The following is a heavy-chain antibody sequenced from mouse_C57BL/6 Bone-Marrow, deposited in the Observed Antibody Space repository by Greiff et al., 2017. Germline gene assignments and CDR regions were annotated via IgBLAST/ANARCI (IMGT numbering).Heavy chain of an antibody. D-gene: IGHD2-4*01. CDR2: INPSSGYT. V-gene: IGHV1-7*01. Sequence: QVQLKESGAELAKPGASVKLSCKASGYTFTSYWMHWVKQRPGQGLEWIGYINPSSGYTKYNQKFKDKATLTADKSSSTAYMQLSSLTYEDSAIYYCARSAVYYDYIAWFAYWGQGTLVTVSA. CDR3: ARSAVYYDYIAWFAY. J-gene: IGHJ3*01. CDR1: GYTFTSYW.